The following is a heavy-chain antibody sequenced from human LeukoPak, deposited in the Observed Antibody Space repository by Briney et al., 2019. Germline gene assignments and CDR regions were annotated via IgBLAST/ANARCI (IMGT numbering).Heavy chain of an antibody. CDR2: ISHSGST. V-gene: IGHV4-38-2*02. D-gene: IGHD2-2*01. Sequence: PSETLSLTCIVSGYSISSDYYWGWIRQPPGKGLEWIGGISHSGSTYYNPSLKSRVTISVDASKNQFSLKLSSVTAADTAVYYCARDRGIAVVPVWLDPWGQGTLVTVSS. CDR1: GYSISSDYY. J-gene: IGHJ5*02. CDR3: ARDRGIAVVPVWLDP.